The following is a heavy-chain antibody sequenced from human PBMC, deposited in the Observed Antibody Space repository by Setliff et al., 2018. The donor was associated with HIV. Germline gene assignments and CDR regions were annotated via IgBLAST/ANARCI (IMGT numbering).Heavy chain of an antibody. V-gene: IGHV3-48*01. CDR2: ISSSSRTI. CDR3: ASTGGWYYGRDV. Sequence: PGGSLRLSCAASGFTFSSYSMNWVRQAPGKGLEWVSDISSSSRTIYYADSVKGRFTISRDNAKNSLYLQMNSPRAEDTAVYYCASTGGWYYGRDVWGQGATVTVSS. CDR1: GFTFSSYS. D-gene: IGHD6-19*01. J-gene: IGHJ6*02.